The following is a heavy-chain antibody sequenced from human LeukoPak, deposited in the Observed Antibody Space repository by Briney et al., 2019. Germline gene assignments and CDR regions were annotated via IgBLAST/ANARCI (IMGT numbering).Heavy chain of an antibody. CDR3: ARRRITMVRGVITPDAFDI. J-gene: IGHJ3*02. CDR2: ISYDGSNG. CDR1: GFTFSSYV. V-gene: IGHV3-30*14. Sequence: GGSLRLSCAASGFTFSSYVMHWVRQAPGKGLEWVAIISYDGSNGYYADSVKGRFTISRDNSKNTLYLQMNSLRAEDTAIYYCARRRITMVRGVITPDAFDIWGQGTMVTVSS. D-gene: IGHD3-10*01.